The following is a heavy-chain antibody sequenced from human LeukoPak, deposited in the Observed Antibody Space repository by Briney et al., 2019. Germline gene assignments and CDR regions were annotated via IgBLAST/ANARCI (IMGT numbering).Heavy chain of an antibody. CDR3: ASGLGAYYYDSSGFDAFDI. D-gene: IGHD3-22*01. V-gene: IGHV1-18*01. CDR2: ISAYNGNT. CDR1: GYTFTSYG. J-gene: IGHJ3*02. Sequence: GASVKVSCKASGYTFTSYGISWVRRAPGQGLEWMGWISAYNGNTNYAQKLQGRVTMTTDTSTSTAYMELRSLRPDDTAVYYCASGLGAYYYDSSGFDAFDIWGQGTMVTVSS.